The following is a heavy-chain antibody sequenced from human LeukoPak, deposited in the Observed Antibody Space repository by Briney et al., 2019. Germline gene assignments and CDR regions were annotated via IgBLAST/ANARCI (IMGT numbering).Heavy chain of an antibody. CDR1: GGSISSSSYY. J-gene: IGHJ5*02. V-gene: IGHV4-39*07. Sequence: PSETLSLTCTVSGGSISSSSYYWGWIRQPPGKGLEWIGSFYYSGSTYYNPSLKSRVTITVDTSKNQFSLKLSSVTAADTAVYYCARDWPVDYDILTDRNNWFDPWGQETLVTVSS. CDR3: ARDWPVDYDILTDRNNWFDP. CDR2: FYYSGST. D-gene: IGHD3-9*01.